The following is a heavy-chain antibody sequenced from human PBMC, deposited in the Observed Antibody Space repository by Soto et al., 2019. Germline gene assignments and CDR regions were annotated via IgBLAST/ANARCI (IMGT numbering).Heavy chain of an antibody. Sequence: PGGSLRLSCAASGFTFSGYYMGWIRQAPGKGLEWVSYISSSSSYTNYADSVKGRFTISRDNAKNSLYLQMNSLRAEDTAVYYCAGAFRNSSSDGMGVWGPGTAVTVSS. V-gene: IGHV3-11*06. D-gene: IGHD6-13*01. CDR3: AGAFRNSSSDGMGV. CDR2: ISSSSSYT. J-gene: IGHJ6*02. CDR1: GFTFSGYY.